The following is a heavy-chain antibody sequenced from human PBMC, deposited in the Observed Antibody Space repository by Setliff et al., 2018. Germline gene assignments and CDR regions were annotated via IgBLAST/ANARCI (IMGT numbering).Heavy chain of an antibody. CDR2: VYYSGTA. V-gene: IGHV4-59*01. Sequence: SETLSLTCTVSDGSLSTYYWSWIRQPPGKGLEFIGYVYYSGTANYSPSLRSRLTISVDTSENQFSLKLRSVTAADTAVYYCARMSGFQYMDVWGKGTTVTVSS. CDR1: DGSLSTYY. CDR3: ARMSGFQYMDV. D-gene: IGHD3-3*01. J-gene: IGHJ6*03.